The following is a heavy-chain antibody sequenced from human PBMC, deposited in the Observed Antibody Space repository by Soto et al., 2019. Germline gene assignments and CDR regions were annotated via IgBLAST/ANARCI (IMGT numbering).Heavy chain of an antibody. V-gene: IGHV4-34*01. J-gene: IGHJ6*02. CDR3: ASRARGFGELFYHYYGMDV. CDR1: GGSFSGYY. CDR2: INHSGST. D-gene: IGHD3-10*01. Sequence: PSETLSLTCAVYGGSFSGYYWSWIRQPPGKGLEWIGEINHSGSTNYNPSLKSRVTISVDTSKNQFSLKLSSVTAADTAVYYCASRARGFGELFYHYYGMDVWGQGTTVTVSS.